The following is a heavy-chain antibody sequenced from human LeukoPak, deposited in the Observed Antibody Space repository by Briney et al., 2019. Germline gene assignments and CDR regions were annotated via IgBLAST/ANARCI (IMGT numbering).Heavy chain of an antibody. CDR3: AKIGVIANWYFDI. V-gene: IGHV3-23*01. Sequence: PGGSLRLSCAASGFAFDNTGMSWVRQTPGTGLEWVSSISRGGDMTFYADSVRGRFTVSRDNSINTLYLQMNSLRAEDTAVYFCAKIGVIANWYFDIWGRGTLVTVSS. D-gene: IGHD2-21*01. J-gene: IGHJ2*01. CDR1: GFAFDNTG. CDR2: ISRGGDMT.